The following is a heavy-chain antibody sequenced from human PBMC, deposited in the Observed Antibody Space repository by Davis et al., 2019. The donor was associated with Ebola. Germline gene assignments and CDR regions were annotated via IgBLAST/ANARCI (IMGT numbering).Heavy chain of an antibody. Sequence: GESLKISCKGSGYSFTSYWISWVRQMPGKGLEWMGRIDPSDSYTNYSPSFQGHVTISADKSISTAYLQWSSLKASDTAMYYCARSARYCTNGVCYLNGMDVWGKGTTVTVSS. V-gene: IGHV5-10-1*01. J-gene: IGHJ6*04. CDR2: IDPSDSYT. CDR1: GYSFTSYW. D-gene: IGHD2-8*01. CDR3: ARSARYCTNGVCYLNGMDV.